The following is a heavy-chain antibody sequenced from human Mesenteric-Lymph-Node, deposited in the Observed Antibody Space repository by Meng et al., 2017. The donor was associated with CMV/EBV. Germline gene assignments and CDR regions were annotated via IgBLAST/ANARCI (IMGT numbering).Heavy chain of an antibody. CDR3: ARHLSSRWYYFDY. V-gene: IGHV5-51*01. CDR2: IYPGDSDT. D-gene: IGHD6-13*01. Sequence: KVSCKGSGCSFTSYWIGWVRQMPGKGLEWMGIIYPGDSDTRYSPSFQGQVTISADKSISTAYLQWSSLKASDTAMYYCARHLSSRWYYFDYWGQGTLVTVSS. J-gene: IGHJ4*02. CDR1: GCSFTSYW.